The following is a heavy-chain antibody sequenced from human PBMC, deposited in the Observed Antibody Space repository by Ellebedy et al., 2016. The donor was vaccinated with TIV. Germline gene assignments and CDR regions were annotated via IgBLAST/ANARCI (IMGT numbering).Heavy chain of an antibody. D-gene: IGHD2/OR15-2a*01. J-gene: IGHJ4*02. Sequence: ASVKVSXKASGYTFTGYYMQWVRQAPGQGLEWMGWINPNSGGTNYAQKLQGRVTMTTDTSASTAYMDLSSLTSEDTAVYYCARNIYGGTTDHWGQGTLVTVSS. CDR3: ARNIYGGTTDH. CDR2: INPNSGGT. CDR1: GYTFTGYY. V-gene: IGHV1-2*02.